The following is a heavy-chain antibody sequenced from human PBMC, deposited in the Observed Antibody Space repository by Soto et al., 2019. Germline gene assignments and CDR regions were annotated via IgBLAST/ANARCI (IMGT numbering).Heavy chain of an antibody. Sequence: PGGSLRLSCAAPGFTFSSYAMSWVRQAPGKGLEWVSAIGGSGGSTYYADSVKGRFTISRDNSKNTLYLQMNSLRAEDTAVYYCAKDKDIGGPHYYYYYGMDVWGQGTTVTVSS. D-gene: IGHD2-15*01. CDR2: IGGSGGST. V-gene: IGHV3-23*01. CDR3: AKDKDIGGPHYYYYYGMDV. CDR1: GFTFSSYA. J-gene: IGHJ6*02.